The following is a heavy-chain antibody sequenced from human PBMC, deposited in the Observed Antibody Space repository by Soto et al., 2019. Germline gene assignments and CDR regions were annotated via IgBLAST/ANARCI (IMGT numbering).Heavy chain of an antibody. CDR2: MNPNSGNT. CDR1: GYTFATYD. CDR3: ARSDGYNFNWLDS. V-gene: IGHV1-8*01. Sequence: QVQLVQSGAEVKTPGASVKVSCKASGYTFATYDMNWVRQAPGQGLEWMGWMNPNSGNTGYAQKFQGRLTMTRDTALSVAHMELSSLRNEDTAVYYCARSDGYNFNWLDSWGQGTLVPVSA. D-gene: IGHD2-21*01. J-gene: IGHJ5*01.